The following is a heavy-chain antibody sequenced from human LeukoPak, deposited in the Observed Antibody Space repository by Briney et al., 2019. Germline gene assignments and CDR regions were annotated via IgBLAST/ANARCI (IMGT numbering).Heavy chain of an antibody. V-gene: IGHV4-59*01. Sequence: SETLSLTCTVSGGSISSYYWSWIRQPPGKGLEWIGYIYYSGSANYNPSLKSRVTISVDTSKNQFSLKLSSVTAADTAVYYCARGVVAAAGRTFDFWGQGTLVTVSS. CDR3: ARGVVAAAGRTFDF. CDR1: GGSISSYY. D-gene: IGHD6-13*01. CDR2: IYYSGSA. J-gene: IGHJ4*02.